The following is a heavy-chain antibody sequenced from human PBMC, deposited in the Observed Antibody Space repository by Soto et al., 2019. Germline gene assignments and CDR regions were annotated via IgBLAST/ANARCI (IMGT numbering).Heavy chain of an antibody. D-gene: IGHD5-18*01. Sequence: VHLEESGGGLVQPGGALGLSCAASGFTFSSYWMNWVRQAPGKRLEWVANINQDGNEDNLLDSVKGRFTISRDNAKHSLFLQMNSLRVDDTAAYYCARTGYGHHDFFDYWGQGALVSVSS. V-gene: IGHV3-7*01. CDR3: ARTGYGHHDFFDY. J-gene: IGHJ4*02. CDR2: INQDGNED. CDR1: GFTFSSYW.